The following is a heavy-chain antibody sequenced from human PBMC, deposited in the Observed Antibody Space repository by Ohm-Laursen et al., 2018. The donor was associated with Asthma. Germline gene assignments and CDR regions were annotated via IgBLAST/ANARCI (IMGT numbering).Heavy chain of an antibody. Sequence: SLRLSCAGSGFTFSSYGVHWVRQAPGKGLEWVALISYDGSNKYYVDSVKGRFTISRDNSKNTLYLQMNSLRAEDTAVYYCAKVVLMDVWGQGTTVTVSS. J-gene: IGHJ6*02. CDR3: AKVVLMDV. CDR1: GFTFSSYG. V-gene: IGHV3-30*18. CDR2: ISYDGSNK. D-gene: IGHD3-16*02.